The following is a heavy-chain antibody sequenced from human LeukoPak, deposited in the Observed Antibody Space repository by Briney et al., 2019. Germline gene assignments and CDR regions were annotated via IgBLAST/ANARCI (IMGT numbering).Heavy chain of an antibody. CDR2: ISSSGSSI. J-gene: IGHJ3*02. Sequence: PGGSLRLSCAASGFTFSSYWMSWVRQAPGKGLEWVSYISSSGSSIYYADSVKGRFTISRDNAKNSLYLQMNSLRAEDTAVYYCATAYGSGSSTHDAFDIWGQGTMVTVSS. D-gene: IGHD3-10*01. CDR3: ATAYGSGSSTHDAFDI. CDR1: GFTFSSYW. V-gene: IGHV3-48*03.